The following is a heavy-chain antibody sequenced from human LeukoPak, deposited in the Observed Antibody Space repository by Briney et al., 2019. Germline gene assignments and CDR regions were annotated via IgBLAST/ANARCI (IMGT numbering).Heavy chain of an antibody. CDR1: GGSISSSSYY. Sequence: SETLSLTCTVSGGSISSSSYYWGWIRQPPGKGLEWIGSIYYSGSTYYNPSLKSRVTISVDTSKNQFSLKLSSVTAADTAVYYRASLGYYYDSSSDYWGQGTLVTVSS. J-gene: IGHJ4*02. V-gene: IGHV4-39*01. CDR2: IYYSGST. CDR3: ASLGYYYDSSSDY. D-gene: IGHD3-22*01.